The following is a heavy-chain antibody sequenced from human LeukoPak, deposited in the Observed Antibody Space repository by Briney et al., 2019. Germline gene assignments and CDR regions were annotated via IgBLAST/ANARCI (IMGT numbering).Heavy chain of an antibody. D-gene: IGHD1-26*01. CDR2: MNPNSGNT. CDR1: GYTFTSYD. V-gene: IGHV1-8*02. CDR3: ARDPVGAVVFEY. J-gene: IGHJ4*02. Sequence: ASVKVSCKASGYTFTSYDINWVRQATGQGLEWMGWMNPNSGNTGYAQKFQGRVTMTRDTSISTAYMELSRLRSDDTAVYYCARDPVGAVVFEYWGQGTLVTVSS.